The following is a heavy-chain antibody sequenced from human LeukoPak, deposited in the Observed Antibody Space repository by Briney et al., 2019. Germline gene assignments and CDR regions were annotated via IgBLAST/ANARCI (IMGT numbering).Heavy chain of an antibody. CDR1: GFTFSSYA. CDR3: ARDKFDYDSSGYYD. J-gene: IGHJ4*02. D-gene: IGHD3-22*01. V-gene: IGHV3-23*01. Sequence: PGGSLRLSCAASGFTFSSYAMSWVRQAPGKGLEWVSAISGSGGSTYYADSVKGRFTISRDNSKNTLYLQMNSLRAEDTAVYYCARDKFDYDSSGYYDWGQGTLVTVSS. CDR2: ISGSGGST.